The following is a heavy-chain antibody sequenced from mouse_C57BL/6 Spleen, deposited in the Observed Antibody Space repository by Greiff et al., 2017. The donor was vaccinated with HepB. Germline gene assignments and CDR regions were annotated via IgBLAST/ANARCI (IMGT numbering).Heavy chain of an antibody. CDR2: IYPGGGYT. V-gene: IGHV1-63*01. Sequence: QVQLQQSGAELVRPGTSVKMSCKASGYTFTNYWIGWAKQRPGHGLEWIGDIYPGGGYTNYNEKFKGKATLTADKSSSTAYMQFSSLTSEDSAIYYCARRDYYGSSSFDYWGQGTTLTVSS. J-gene: IGHJ2*01. CDR1: GYTFTNYW. CDR3: ARRDYYGSSSFDY. D-gene: IGHD1-1*01.